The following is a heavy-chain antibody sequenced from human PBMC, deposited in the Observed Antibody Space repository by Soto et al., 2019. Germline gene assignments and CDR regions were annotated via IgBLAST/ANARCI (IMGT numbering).Heavy chain of an antibody. CDR1: GYTFTSYG. D-gene: IGHD5-12*01. CDR3: ASDHNSGYDNCNFDL. V-gene: IGHV1-18*01. Sequence: ASVKVSCKASGYTFTSYGISWVRRAPGQGLEGMGWISAYNGNTNYAQKLQGRVTMTTDTSTSTAYMELRSLRSDDTAVYYCASDHNSGYDNCNFDLWGRGTLVTVSS. J-gene: IGHJ2*01. CDR2: ISAYNGNT.